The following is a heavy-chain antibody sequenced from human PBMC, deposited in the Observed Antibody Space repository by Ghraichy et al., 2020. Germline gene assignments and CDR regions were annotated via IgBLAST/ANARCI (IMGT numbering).Heavy chain of an antibody. J-gene: IGHJ4*02. Sequence: GGSLRLSCAASGFTFSSYAMHWVRQAPGKGLEWVAVISYDGSNKYYADSVKGRFTISRDNSKNTLYLQMNSLRAEDTAVYYCAREWGSTIILYYFDYWGQGTLVTVSS. CDR2: ISYDGSNK. D-gene: IGHD6-13*01. CDR3: AREWGSTIILYYFDY. CDR1: GFTFSSYA. V-gene: IGHV3-30-3*01.